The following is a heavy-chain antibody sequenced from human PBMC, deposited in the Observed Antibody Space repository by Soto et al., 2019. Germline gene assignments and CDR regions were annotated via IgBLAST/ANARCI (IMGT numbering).Heavy chain of an antibody. J-gene: IGHJ5*02. V-gene: IGHV4-4*02. Sequence: SETLSLTCAVSGGSISNSNWWSWVRQPPGKGLEWIGEIYHSGSTNYNPSLKSRVTISVDKSKNQFSLKLSSVTAADTAVYYCAMNEYSSSWGLFDPWGQGTLVTVSS. CDR1: GGSISNSNW. CDR3: AMNEYSSSWGLFDP. CDR2: IYHSGST. D-gene: IGHD6-13*01.